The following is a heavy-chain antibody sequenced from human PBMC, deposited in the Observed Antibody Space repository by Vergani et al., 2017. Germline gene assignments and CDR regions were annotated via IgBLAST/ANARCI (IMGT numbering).Heavy chain of an antibody. V-gene: IGHV3-33*08. CDR1: GCTFSSYG. Sequence: VQLVESGGGLVQPGGSLRLSCAAYGCTFSSYGMHWVRQAPGKGLEWVAVIWYDGRNKYYADSVKGRFTISRDNSKNTLYLQMNSLRAEDTAVYYCARDDPPEGAVAGTLDYWGQGTLVTVSS. CDR2: IWYDGRNK. J-gene: IGHJ4*02. CDR3: ARDDPPEGAVAGTLDY. D-gene: IGHD6-19*01.